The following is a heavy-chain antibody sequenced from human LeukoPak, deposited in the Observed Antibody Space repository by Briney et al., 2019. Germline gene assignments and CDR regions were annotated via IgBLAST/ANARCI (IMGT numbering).Heavy chain of an antibody. CDR2: IYSGGDT. D-gene: IGHD2-21*01. J-gene: IGHJ6*03. CDR3: ARGAIYNYYLDV. V-gene: IGHV3-66*01. CDR1: GFTVSSNY. Sequence: GGSLRLSCAASGFTVSSNYMSWVRQAPGKGLEWVSVIYSGGDTYYADSVKGRFTISRDNSKNTLYLQMNSLRVEDTAVYYCARGAIYNYYLDVWGKGTTVTVSS.